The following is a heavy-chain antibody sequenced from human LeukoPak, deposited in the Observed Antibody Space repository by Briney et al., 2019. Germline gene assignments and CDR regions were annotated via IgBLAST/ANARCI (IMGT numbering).Heavy chain of an antibody. V-gene: IGHV4-59*08. CDR3: ARHPLRGGFDH. D-gene: IGHD5-12*01. J-gene: IGHJ4*02. CDR2: VYESGDR. CDR1: GGSINNYY. Sequence: SETLSLTCTVSGGSINNYYWSWIRQPPGKGLEWIAYVYESGDRGYNLSLKSRVTISVDTSKNQLSLKLNSVTAADTAVYYCARHPLRGGFDHWGLGTLVAVSS.